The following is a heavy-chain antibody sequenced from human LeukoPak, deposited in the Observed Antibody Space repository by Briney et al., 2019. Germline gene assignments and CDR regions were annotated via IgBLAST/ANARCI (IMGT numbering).Heavy chain of an antibody. CDR1: GFTFSSYS. CDR3: ARAINWADAFDI. J-gene: IGHJ3*02. D-gene: IGHD1-1*01. CDR2: ISSSSSPT. V-gene: IGHV3-48*01. Sequence: GGSLRLSRAASGFTFSSYSMNWVRQAPGKGLEWVSYISSSSSPTYYADSVKGRFTISRDNAKNSLYLQMNSLRAEDTAVYYCARAINWADAFDIWGQGTMVTVSS.